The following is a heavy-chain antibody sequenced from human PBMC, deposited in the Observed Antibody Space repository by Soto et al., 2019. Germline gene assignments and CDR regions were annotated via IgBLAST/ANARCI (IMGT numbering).Heavy chain of an antibody. V-gene: IGHV2-5*02. D-gene: IGHD5-12*01. CDR2: IYWDDDK. CDR1: GFSLITLGVC. CDR3: AHTLSGYGVGGYYYYYMEV. J-gene: IGHJ6*03. Sequence: SFPTLGNPTQTLTLTCTFSGFSLITLGVCVGCILQPPGKALEWLALIYWDDDKRYSPSLKSRLTITKDTSKNQVVLTMTNMDPVDTATYYCAHTLSGYGVGGYYYYYMEVWGKGTTVTVSS.